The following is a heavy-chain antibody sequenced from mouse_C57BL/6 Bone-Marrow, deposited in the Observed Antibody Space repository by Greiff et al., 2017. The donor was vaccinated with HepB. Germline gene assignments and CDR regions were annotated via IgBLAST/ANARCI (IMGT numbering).Heavy chain of an antibody. CDR1: GYTFTSYW. CDR2: IHPSDSDT. J-gene: IGHJ4*01. Sequence: QVQLKQPGAELVKPGASVKVSCKASGYTFTSYWMHWVKQRPGQGLEWIGRIHPSDSDTNYNQKFKGKATLTVDKSSSTAYMQLSSLTSEDSAVYYCAIGRWLLHAMDYWGQGTSVTVSS. D-gene: IGHD2-3*01. CDR3: AIGRWLLHAMDY. V-gene: IGHV1-74*01.